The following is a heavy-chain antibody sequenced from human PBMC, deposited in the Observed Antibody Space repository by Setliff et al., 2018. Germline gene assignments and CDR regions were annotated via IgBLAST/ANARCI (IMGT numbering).Heavy chain of an antibody. D-gene: IGHD6-19*01. CDR2: IYTSGST. CDR1: GGSISSGSYY. V-gene: IGHV4-61*09. Sequence: SSETLSLTCTVSGGSISSGSYYWSWIRQPARKGLEWIGHIYTSGSTNYNPSLKSRVTISVDTSKNQFSLKLSSVTAADTAVYYCARVREQWLVAAPFDYWGQGTLVTVSS. CDR3: ARVREQWLVAAPFDY. J-gene: IGHJ4*02.